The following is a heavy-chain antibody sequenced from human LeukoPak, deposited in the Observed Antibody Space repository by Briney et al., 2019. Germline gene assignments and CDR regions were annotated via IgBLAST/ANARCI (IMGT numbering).Heavy chain of an antibody. CDR3: GVNFGVVKCDTFDI. J-gene: IGHJ3*02. D-gene: IGHD3-3*01. CDR2: ARSKAYGGTT. Sequence: PGGSLRLSCRGSGFNVNEYSVTWVRQTPGKGLEWVGFARSKAYGGTTEYAASVKGRFTISRDESKSIAYLQMNSLETEDTAVFYCGVNFGVVKCDTFDIWGQGTMVTVSS. V-gene: IGHV3-49*04. CDR1: GFNVNEYS.